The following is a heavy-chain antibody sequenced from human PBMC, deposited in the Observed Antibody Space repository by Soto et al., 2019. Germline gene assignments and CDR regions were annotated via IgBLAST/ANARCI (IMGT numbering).Heavy chain of an antibody. V-gene: IGHV5-10-1*01. CDR3: ARLSSSSSPRSICYYYGMDV. Sequence: PGESLKISCKGSGYSFTIYWISWVRQMPGKGLEWMGRIDPSDSYTNYSPSFQGHVTISADKSISTAYLQWSSLKASDTAMYYCARLSSSSSPRSICYYYGMDVWGQGTTVTVSS. CDR2: IDPSDSYT. CDR1: GYSFTIYW. J-gene: IGHJ6*02. D-gene: IGHD6-6*01.